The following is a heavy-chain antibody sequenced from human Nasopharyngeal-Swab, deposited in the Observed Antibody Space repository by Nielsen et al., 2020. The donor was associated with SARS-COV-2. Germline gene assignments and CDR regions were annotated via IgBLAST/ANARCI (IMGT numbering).Heavy chain of an antibody. CDR2: FDPEDGET. D-gene: IGHD3-16*01. CDR3: TTDELSVWGNFNGMDV. CDR1: GYTLTELS. Sequence: ASVKVSCKVSGYTLTELSMHWVRQAPGKGLEWMGGFDPEDGETIYAQKFQGRVTMTEDTSTDTAYMELSSLRSEDTAVYYCTTDELSVWGNFNGMDVWGQGTTVTVSS. V-gene: IGHV1-24*01. J-gene: IGHJ6*02.